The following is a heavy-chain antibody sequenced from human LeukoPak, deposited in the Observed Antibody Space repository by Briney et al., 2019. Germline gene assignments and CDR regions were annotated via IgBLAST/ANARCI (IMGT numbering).Heavy chain of an antibody. V-gene: IGHV3-21*01. Sequence: GGSLRLSCAASGFTFSSYEMNWVRQAPGKGLEWVSSISSSSSYIYYADSVKGRFAISRDNAKNSLYLQMNSLRAEDTAVYYCARARVRGVIKYYYYGMDVWGQGTTVTVSS. CDR2: ISSSSSYI. D-gene: IGHD3-10*01. J-gene: IGHJ6*02. CDR3: ARARVRGVIKYYYYGMDV. CDR1: GFTFSSYE.